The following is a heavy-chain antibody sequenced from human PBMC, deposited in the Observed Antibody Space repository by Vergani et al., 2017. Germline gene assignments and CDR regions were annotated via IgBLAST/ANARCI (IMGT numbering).Heavy chain of an antibody. D-gene: IGHD6-6*01. CDR3: ARATGPSNYGQLVLYYYYMDV. Sequence: EVQLEESGGGLVLPGRSLRLSCVASGFTVSSNYMSWVRQAPGKGLEWVSVIYSGGSTYYADSVKGRFTISRDNSKNTLYLQMNSLRAEDTAVYYCARATGPSNYGQLVLYYYYMDVWGKGTTVTVSS. CDR2: IYSGGST. V-gene: IGHV3-53*01. J-gene: IGHJ6*03. CDR1: GFTVSSNY.